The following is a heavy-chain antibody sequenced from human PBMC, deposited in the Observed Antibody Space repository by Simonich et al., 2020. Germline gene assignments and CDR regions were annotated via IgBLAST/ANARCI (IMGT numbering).Heavy chain of an antibody. CDR3: ARDSSYYAFDI. J-gene: IGHJ3*02. CDR1: GFTFSSYS. V-gene: IGHV3-48*01. Sequence: EVQLVESGGGLVQPGGSLRLSCAASGFTFSSYSMNWVRQAPGKGLEWVSYISSSSSTRYYADSVKGRFTISRDNAKNSLYLQMNSLRAEDTAGYYCARDSSYYAFDIWGQGTMVTVSS. CDR2: ISSSSSTR. D-gene: IGHD5-12*01.